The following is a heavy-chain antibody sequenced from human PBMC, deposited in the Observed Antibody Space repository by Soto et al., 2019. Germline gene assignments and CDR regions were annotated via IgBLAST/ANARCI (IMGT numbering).Heavy chain of an antibody. V-gene: IGHV4-59*08. J-gene: IGHJ3*02. Sequence: QVQLQVSGPGLVRPSETLSLTCTVSGVSISYNYWNWVRQPPGKGLEWIGYIYYTGNVKYKSSLKSRVSISIDRSKNPFSLNVPSVTAADTAVYYCARGGSRPDAFDIWGQGTTVTISS. CDR3: ARGGSRPDAFDI. CDR1: GVSISYNY. CDR2: IYYTGNV. D-gene: IGHD1-26*01.